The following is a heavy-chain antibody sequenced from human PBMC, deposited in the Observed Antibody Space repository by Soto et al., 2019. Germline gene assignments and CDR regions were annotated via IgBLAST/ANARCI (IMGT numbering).Heavy chain of an antibody. CDR1: GGSISSYY. Sequence: TSETLSLTCTVSGGSISSYYWSWIRQPPGKGLEWIGYIYYSGSTNYNPSLKSRVTISVDTSKNQFSLKLSSVTAADTAVYYCARGDYGDXDXXDIWGQGTMVTVSS. CDR2: IYYSGST. J-gene: IGHJ3*02. CDR3: ARGDYGDXDXXDI. V-gene: IGHV4-59*01. D-gene: IGHD4-17*01.